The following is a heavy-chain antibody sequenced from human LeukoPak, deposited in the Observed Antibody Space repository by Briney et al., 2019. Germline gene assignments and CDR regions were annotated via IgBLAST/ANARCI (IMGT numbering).Heavy chain of an antibody. CDR1: GGSISSCSYY. CDR2: ICTSGST. Sequence: PSETLSLTCTVSGGSISSCSYYWSRLRQPAGKVLEWIGGICTSGSTNYNPSRKSRVTISLDTSKNHFSLKLRSVPAADTAVYYCASAGEAAAGFDYWGQGTLVTVSS. CDR3: ASAGEAAAGFDY. J-gene: IGHJ4*02. D-gene: IGHD6-13*01. V-gene: IGHV4-61*02.